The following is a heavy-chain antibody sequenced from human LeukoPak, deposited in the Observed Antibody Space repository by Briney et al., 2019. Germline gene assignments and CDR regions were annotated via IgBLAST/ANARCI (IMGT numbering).Heavy chain of an antibody. CDR3: ARPLSRAAAAEFDY. D-gene: IGHD6-13*01. CDR2: INPNSGGT. J-gene: IGHJ4*02. CDR1: GYTFTGYY. V-gene: IGHV1-2*06. Sequence: ASVKVSYKASGYTFTGYYMHWARQAPGQGLEWMGRINPNSGGTNYAQKFQGRVTMTRDTSISTAYMELSRLRSDDTAVYYCARPLSRAAAAEFDYWGQGTLSPSPQ.